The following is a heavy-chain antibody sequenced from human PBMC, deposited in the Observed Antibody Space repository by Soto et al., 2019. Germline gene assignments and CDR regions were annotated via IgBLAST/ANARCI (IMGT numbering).Heavy chain of an antibody. V-gene: IGHV3-23*01. Sequence: GGSLRLSCAASGFTFGTTDMSWVRQAPGEGLERVSTIDGSGGITYYAGSVKGRFTISRDNSRNTVYLQMNSLRGDDTALYYCVKNSGWFDTWGEGALVTAAS. J-gene: IGHJ5*02. D-gene: IGHD3-10*01. CDR2: IDGSGGIT. CDR3: VKNSGWFDT. CDR1: GFTFGTTD.